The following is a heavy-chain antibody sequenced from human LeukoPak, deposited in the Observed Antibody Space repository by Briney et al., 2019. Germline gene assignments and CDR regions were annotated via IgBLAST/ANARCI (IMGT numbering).Heavy chain of an antibody. CDR3: ARVRVNGRDGYKPHSYGMDV. Sequence: SETLPLTCTVSGGSISSYYWGWIRQPPGKGLEWIGYIYYSGSTNYNPSLKSRVTISVDTSKNQFSLKLRSVTAADTAVYYRARVRVNGRDGYKPHSYGMDVWGQGTTVTVSS. J-gene: IGHJ6*02. D-gene: IGHD5-24*01. V-gene: IGHV4-59*01. CDR2: IYYSGST. CDR1: GGSISSYY.